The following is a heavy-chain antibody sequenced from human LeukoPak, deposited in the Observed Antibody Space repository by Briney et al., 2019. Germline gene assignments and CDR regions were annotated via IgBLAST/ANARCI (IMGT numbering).Heavy chain of an antibody. CDR1: GGSISSGSYC. J-gene: IGHJ4*02. Sequence: PSQTLSLTCTVSGGSISSGSYCWSWIRQPAGKGLEWIGRIYTSGSTNYNPSLKSRVTITVNTSKNQFSLKLSSVTAADTAVYYCARSEYSSGKNFDYWGQGTLVTVSS. V-gene: IGHV4-61*02. CDR2: IYTSGST. CDR3: ARSEYSSGKNFDY. D-gene: IGHD5-18*01.